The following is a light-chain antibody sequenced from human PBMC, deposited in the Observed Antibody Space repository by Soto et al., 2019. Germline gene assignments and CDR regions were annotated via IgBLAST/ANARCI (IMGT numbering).Light chain of an antibody. Sequence: QSVLTQPPSASGTPGQRVTISCSGSSSNIGSNYVYWYQQLPGTAPKLLIYRNNQRPSGVPDRFSGSKSGTSASLAISGLRSEDEADYYCAAWDDSLSALYVFGTGTEATVL. V-gene: IGLV1-47*01. J-gene: IGLJ1*01. CDR2: RNN. CDR3: AAWDDSLSALYV. CDR1: SSNIGSNY.